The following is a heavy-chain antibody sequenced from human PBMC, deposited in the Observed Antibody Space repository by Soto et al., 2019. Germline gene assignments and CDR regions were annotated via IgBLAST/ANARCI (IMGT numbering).Heavy chain of an antibody. D-gene: IGHD2-15*01. J-gene: IGHJ6*02. CDR3: ARGHCSGGGCYSGWSMDV. V-gene: IGHV3-53*01. CDR2: VSPGGTT. Sequence: EVPLVESGGGLIQPGESLRLSCTASGFTVSLNYMTWIRQAPGKGLEWVSVVSPGGTTYYADSAKGRFTISRDDSKNTLYLQMDSPGADDTAVYYCARGHCSGGGCYSGWSMDVWGQGTTVAVSS. CDR1: GFTVSLNY.